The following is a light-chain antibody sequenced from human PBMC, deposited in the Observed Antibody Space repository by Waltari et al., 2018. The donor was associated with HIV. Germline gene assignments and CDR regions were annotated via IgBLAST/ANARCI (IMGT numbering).Light chain of an antibody. CDR3: AAWDDSLDGFV. J-gene: IGLJ1*01. Sequence: QSVLTQPPSASGTPGQRVTISCSGSSSNLGSNTVNWYQQVPGTAPKLLIHSNDQRPSGVPDRFSGSKSGTSASLAISGLQSEDEADYYCAAWDDSLDGFVFGTGTKVTVL. V-gene: IGLV1-44*01. CDR1: SSNLGSNT. CDR2: SND.